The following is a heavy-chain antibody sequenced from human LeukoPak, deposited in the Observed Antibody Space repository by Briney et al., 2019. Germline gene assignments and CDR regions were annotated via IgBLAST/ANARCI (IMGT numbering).Heavy chain of an antibody. Sequence: ASVKVSCKASGYTFSNYYIHWVRQAPGQGLEWMELINPSGGSTSYAQRFQGRVTMTRDTSTSTVYKEVNSLRAEDTAIYYCATEGNMVGATSRYFDYWGQGTLVTVSS. CDR3: ATEGNMVGATSRYFDY. CDR2: INPSGGST. D-gene: IGHD1-26*01. V-gene: IGHV1-46*03. CDR1: GYTFSNYY. J-gene: IGHJ4*02.